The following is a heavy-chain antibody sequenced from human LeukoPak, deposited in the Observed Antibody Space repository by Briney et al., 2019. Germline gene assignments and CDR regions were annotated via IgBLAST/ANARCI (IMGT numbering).Heavy chain of an antibody. V-gene: IGHV1-69*05. Sequence: SVKVSCKASGGTFSSYAISWVRQAPGQGLEWMGGIIPIFGTANYAQKFQGRVTITTDESTSTAYMELNRLTSDATAVYYCASGTYGDYSFDFWGQGTLVTVSS. CDR1: GGTFSSYA. J-gene: IGHJ4*02. CDR3: ASGTYGDYSFDF. D-gene: IGHD4-17*01. CDR2: IIPIFGTA.